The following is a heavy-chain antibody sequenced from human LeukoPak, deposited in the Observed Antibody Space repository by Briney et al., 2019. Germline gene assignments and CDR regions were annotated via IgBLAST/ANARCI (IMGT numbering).Heavy chain of an antibody. CDR3: AREALWDYGDYGADY. CDR2: IYHSGST. J-gene: IGHJ4*02. V-gene: IGHV4-4*02. D-gene: IGHD4-17*01. Sequence: SGTLSLTCAVSGGSISSSNWWSWVRQPPGKGLEWIGEIYHSGSTNYNPSLKSRVTISVDKSKNQFSLKLSSVTAADTAVYYCAREALWDYGDYGADYWGQGTLVTVSS. CDR1: GGSISSSNW.